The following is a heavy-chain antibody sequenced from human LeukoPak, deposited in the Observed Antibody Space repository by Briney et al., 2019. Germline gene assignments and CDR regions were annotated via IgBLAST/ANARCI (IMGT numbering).Heavy chain of an antibody. CDR1: GGSISSYY. V-gene: IGHV4-59*01. D-gene: IGHD3-22*01. CDR3: ARSPTYWYDSNGYPRGFDQ. CDR2: FYYSGDT. Sequence: SETLSLTCSVSGGSISSYYWSWIRQPPGKGLEWLGYFYYSGDTNYNPSLRSRVTISVDTSKNQVSLKLSSVTAADTAVYHCARSPTYWYDSNGYPRGFDQWGQGTLLTVSS. J-gene: IGHJ4*02.